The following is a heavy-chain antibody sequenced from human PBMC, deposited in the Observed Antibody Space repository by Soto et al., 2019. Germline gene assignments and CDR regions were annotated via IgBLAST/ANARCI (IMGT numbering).Heavy chain of an antibody. V-gene: IGHV1-18*04. J-gene: IGHJ5*02. Sequence: ASAKISCTASGYSFASSGTSWVRQSPGQGLEWMGWISAYNGNTNYAQKLQGRVTMTTDTSTSTAYMELRSLRSDDTAVYYCARAPRSSWYAPWRQGTLVTVSS. D-gene: IGHD6-13*01. CDR2: ISAYNGNT. CDR3: ARAPRSSWYAP. CDR1: GYSFASSG.